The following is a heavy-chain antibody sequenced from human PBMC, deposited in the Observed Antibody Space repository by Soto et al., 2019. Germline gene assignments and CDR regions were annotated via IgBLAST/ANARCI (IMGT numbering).Heavy chain of an antibody. CDR1: GGSISSGGYY. V-gene: IGHV4-31*03. J-gene: IGHJ6*02. CDR3: ARDLLYGDYGEDYYYGMDV. D-gene: IGHD4-17*01. CDR2: IYYSGST. Sequence: SETLSLTCTVSGGSISSGGYYWSWIRQHPGKGLEWIGYIYYSGSTYYNPSLKSRVTISVDTSKNQFSLKLSSVTAADTAVYYCARDLLYGDYGEDYYYGMDVWGQGTTVTVSS.